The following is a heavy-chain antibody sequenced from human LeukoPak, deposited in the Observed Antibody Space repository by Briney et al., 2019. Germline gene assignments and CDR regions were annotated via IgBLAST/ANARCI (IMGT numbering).Heavy chain of an antibody. CDR3: ARRGMVVTPGAFDI. Sequence: GGSLRLSCAASKFTFSDYSMSWVRQAPGKGLEWVSSISSIRNYIYYADSVKGRFTVSRDNAKNSLYLQMNSLRAEDTAVYYCARRGMVVTPGAFDIWGQGTMVTVSS. J-gene: IGHJ3*02. CDR1: KFTFSDYS. D-gene: IGHD4-23*01. V-gene: IGHV3-21*01. CDR2: ISSIRNYI.